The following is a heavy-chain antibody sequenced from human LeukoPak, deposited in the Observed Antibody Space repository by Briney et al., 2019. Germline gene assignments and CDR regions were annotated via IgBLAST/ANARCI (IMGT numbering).Heavy chain of an antibody. Sequence: GGSLRLSCAASGFTFDAFGMTWVRQAPGKGLEWVSAIRGDAGSTGYADSVKGRFTISRDNSKNTLYLQMNSLRAEDTAVYYCAKDLEYYYDSSGYYAHGFDYWGQGTLVTVSS. D-gene: IGHD3-22*01. V-gene: IGHV3-20*04. J-gene: IGHJ4*02. CDR3: AKDLEYYYDSSGYYAHGFDY. CDR1: GFTFDAFG. CDR2: IRGDAGST.